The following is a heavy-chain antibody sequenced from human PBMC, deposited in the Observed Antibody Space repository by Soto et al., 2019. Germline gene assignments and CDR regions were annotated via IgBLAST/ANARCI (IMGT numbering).Heavy chain of an antibody. D-gene: IGHD1-7*01. CDR3: ARGSPTTPTYRLDS. CDR1: GYSFSAYG. J-gene: IGHJ4*02. Sequence: XSVKVSFNAFGYSFSAYGISLVRQTPGQGLEWVAWISPYNGKTNFAQKVQGRVTLTTDTSTSTAYMELRSLTSDDTALYYCARGSPTTPTYRLDSWGQGTLVTVSS. V-gene: IGHV1-18*01. CDR2: ISPYNGKT.